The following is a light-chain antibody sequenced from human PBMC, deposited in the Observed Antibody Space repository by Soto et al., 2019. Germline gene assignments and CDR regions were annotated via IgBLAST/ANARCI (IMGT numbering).Light chain of an antibody. J-gene: IGKJ1*01. V-gene: IGKV1-5*03. CDR2: KAS. CDR3: QHYNSYSEA. CDR1: QTISSW. Sequence: DIQMTQSPSTLSGSVGDRVTITCRASQTISSWLAWYQQKPGKAPKLLIYKASTLKSGVPSRFSGSGSGTEFTLTISSLQPDDCATYDCQHYNSYSEAFGQGTKVELK.